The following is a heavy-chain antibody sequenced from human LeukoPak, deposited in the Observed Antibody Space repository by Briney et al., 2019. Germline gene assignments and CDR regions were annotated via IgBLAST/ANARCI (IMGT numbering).Heavy chain of an antibody. CDR1: GGSISSHY. Sequence: SETLSLTCAVSGGSISSHYWSWIRQPPGRGLEWIGSIHYSGSTSYNSSLKSRVTISVDTSKNQFSLKLSSVTPADTAVYYCARQVYSSSWSYYFDYWGQGILVTVSS. J-gene: IGHJ4*02. V-gene: IGHV4-59*11. CDR3: ARQVYSSSWSYYFDY. D-gene: IGHD6-13*01. CDR2: IHYSGST.